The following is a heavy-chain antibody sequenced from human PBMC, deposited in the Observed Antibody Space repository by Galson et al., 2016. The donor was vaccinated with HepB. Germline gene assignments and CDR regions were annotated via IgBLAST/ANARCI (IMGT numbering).Heavy chain of an antibody. V-gene: IGHV2-5*02. CDR2: IYWDDDK. CDR1: GFSLNTGGAG. Sequence: PALVKPTPTLTVTCTFSGFSLNTGGAGVGWIRQPPGKALEWLALIYWDDDKSYSPSLKSRLTISKDTSKNHVVLTMTNMDPVDPATYYWVRASPVTTGGGYFDLWGRGTLLTVSS. CDR3: VRASPVTTGGGYFDL. J-gene: IGHJ2*01. D-gene: IGHD4-17*01.